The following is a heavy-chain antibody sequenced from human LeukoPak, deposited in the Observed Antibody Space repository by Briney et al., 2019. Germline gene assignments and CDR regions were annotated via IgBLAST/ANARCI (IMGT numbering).Heavy chain of an antibody. Sequence: KPSETLSLTCGVSGYFNKRGDHLGWSRPPPGEGLGGIGKMSQSGSTYYNPSLKSRVTISVDTSKNQFSVKLRSVTAADTAVYYCARHNLYDSSGDGRYYFDYWGQGTLVTVSS. V-gene: IGHV4-38-2*01. CDR2: MSQSGST. CDR3: ARHNLYDSSGDGRYYFDY. D-gene: IGHD3-22*01. J-gene: IGHJ4*02. CDR1: GYFNKRGDH.